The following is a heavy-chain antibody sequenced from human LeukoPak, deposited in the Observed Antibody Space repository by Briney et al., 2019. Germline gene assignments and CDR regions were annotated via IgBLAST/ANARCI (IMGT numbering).Heavy chain of an antibody. J-gene: IGHJ1*01. CDR2: IIPKFGSA. CDR1: RGTLSPYG. D-gene: IGHD3-16*02. CDR3: ARDNFAPSGVKYFQL. V-gene: IGHV1-69*05. Sequence: ASVKVSCEASRGTLSPYGIGWVRQAPGQGLEWMGTIIPKFGSANYAQKFQDRLTLTTDESTSTGYMELSNLRSEDTAVYLCARDNFAPSGVKYFQLWGPGTLVTVSS.